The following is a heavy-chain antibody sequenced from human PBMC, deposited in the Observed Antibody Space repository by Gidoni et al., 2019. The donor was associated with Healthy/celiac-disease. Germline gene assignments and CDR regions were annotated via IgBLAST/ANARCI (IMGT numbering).Heavy chain of an antibody. CDR2: ISYDGGNQ. V-gene: IGHV3-30*16. D-gene: IGHD2-2*01. CDR1: GFTFSSHA. J-gene: IGHJ6*02. Sequence: QVQLVESGGGVVQHGRSLRLSCAASGFTFSSHAMHWVRQAPGKGLGWVAVISYDGGNQYYAASVKGRFTISRDNSTDPLYLQMNSLRAEDTAVYYCARDGYYCSSTSCYRDYYYYGMDVWGQGTTVTVSS. CDR3: ARDGYYCSSTSCYRDYYYYGMDV.